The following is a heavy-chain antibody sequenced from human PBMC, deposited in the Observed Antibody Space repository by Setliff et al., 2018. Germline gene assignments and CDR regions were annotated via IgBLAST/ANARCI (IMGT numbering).Heavy chain of an antibody. CDR2: INTNTGNP. J-gene: IGHJ6*03. CDR3: ARGSRFGTIVYRGDYYLDV. Sequence: ASVKVSCKASGYTFTNYAMTWMRQAPGQGLEWMGWINTNTGNPRYAQGFTGRFVFSLDTSVSTAYLQISSLKAEDTAIYYCARGSRFGTIVYRGDYYLDVWGKGTTVTVSS. V-gene: IGHV7-4-1*02. CDR1: GYTFTNYA. D-gene: IGHD3-10*01.